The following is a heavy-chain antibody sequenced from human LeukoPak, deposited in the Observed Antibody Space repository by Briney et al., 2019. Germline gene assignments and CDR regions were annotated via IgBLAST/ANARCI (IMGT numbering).Heavy chain of an antibody. CDR2: INPNSGGT. D-gene: IGHD3-16*02. CDR1: GYTFTGYY. V-gene: IGHV1-2*02. CDR3: ARVYDYIWGSYRYDAFDI. J-gene: IGHJ3*02. Sequence: ASVKVSCKASGYTFTGYYMHWVRQAPGQGLEWMGWINPNSGGTNYAQKFQGRVTMTGDTSISTAYMELSRLRSDDTAVYYCARVYDYIWGSYRYDAFDIWGQGTMVTVSS.